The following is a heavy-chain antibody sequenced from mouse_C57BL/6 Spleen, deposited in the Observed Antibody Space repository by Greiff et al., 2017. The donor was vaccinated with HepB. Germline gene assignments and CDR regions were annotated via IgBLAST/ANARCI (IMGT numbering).Heavy chain of an antibody. CDR1: GYTFTSYW. CDR2: IDPSDSYT. CDR3: ARLDRWDY. V-gene: IGHV1-69*01. Sequence: QVQLQQPGAELVMPGASVKLSCKASGYTFTSYWMHWVKQRPGQGLEWIGEIDPSDSYTNYNQKFKGKSTLTVDKSSSTAYMQLSSLTSEDSAVYYCARLDRWDYWGQGTTLTVSS. J-gene: IGHJ2*01.